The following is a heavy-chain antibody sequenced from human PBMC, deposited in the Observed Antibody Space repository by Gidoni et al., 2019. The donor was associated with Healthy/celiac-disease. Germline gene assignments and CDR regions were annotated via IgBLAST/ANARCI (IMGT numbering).Heavy chain of an antibody. V-gene: IGHV1-18*01. Sequence: QVQLVQSGAEVKKPAASVKVSCKASGSTFTSYGISWVRQAPGQGLEWMGWISSYNGNTNYAQKLQGRVTMTTDTSTSTAYMELRSLRSDDTAVYYCARERGLAGSYYYYYMDVWGKGTTVTVSS. CDR2: ISSYNGNT. CDR3: ARERGLAGSYYYYYMDV. D-gene: IGHD2-15*01. CDR1: GSTFTSYG. J-gene: IGHJ6*03.